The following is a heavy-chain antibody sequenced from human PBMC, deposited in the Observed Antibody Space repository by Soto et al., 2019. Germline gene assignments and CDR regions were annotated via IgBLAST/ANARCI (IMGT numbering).Heavy chain of an antibody. Sequence: HPGGSLRLSCAASGFTFSSYAMSWVRQAPGKGLEWVSAISGSGGSTYYADSVKGRFTISRDNSKNTLYLQMNSLRAEDTAVYYCATPYYCSGRLYYYYYYMVVWGKGTTVTVSS. CDR3: ATPYYCSGRLYYYYYYMVV. V-gene: IGHV3-23*01. J-gene: IGHJ6*03. CDR1: GFTFSSYA. CDR2: ISGSGGST. D-gene: IGHD3-10*01.